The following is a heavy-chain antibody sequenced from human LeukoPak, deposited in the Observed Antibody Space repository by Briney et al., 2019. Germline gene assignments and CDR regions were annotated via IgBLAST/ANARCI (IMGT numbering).Heavy chain of an antibody. CDR2: ISYDGSNK. J-gene: IGHJ4*02. Sequence: GSLRLSCAASGFPFSTYAMNWVRQAPGKGLEWVAVISYDGSNKYYADSVKGRFTISRDNSKNTLYLQMNSLRAEDAAVYYCARGQWLVAGFDYWGQGTLVTVSS. V-gene: IGHV3-30*04. CDR1: GFPFSTYA. D-gene: IGHD6-19*01. CDR3: ARGQWLVAGFDY.